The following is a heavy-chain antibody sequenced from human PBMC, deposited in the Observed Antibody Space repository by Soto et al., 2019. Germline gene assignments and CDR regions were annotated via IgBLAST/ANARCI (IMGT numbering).Heavy chain of an antibody. D-gene: IGHD3-9*01. V-gene: IGHV1-46*03. CDR3: YRSTGRYYYYYGMDV. Sequence: ASVKVSCKASGYTFTSYYMHWVRQAPGQELEWMGIINPSGGSTSYAQKFQGRVTMTRDTSTSTVYMELSSLRSEDTAVYYCYRSTGRYYYYYGMDVWGQGTTVTVS. CDR2: INPSGGST. CDR1: GYTFTSYY. J-gene: IGHJ6*02.